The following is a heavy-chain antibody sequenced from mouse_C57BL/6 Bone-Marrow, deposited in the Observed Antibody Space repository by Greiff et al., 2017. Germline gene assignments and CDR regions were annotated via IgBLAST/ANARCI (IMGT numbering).Heavy chain of an antibody. CDR1: GFTFTDYY. V-gene: IGHV7-3*01. Sequence: EVKVVESGGGLVQPGGSLSLSCAASGFTFTDYYMSWVRQPPGKALEWLGFIRNKANGYTTEYSASVKGRFTISRDNSHSILYLQMNVLRAEDTATYCGARYKSTVTGSGYAIDYWGQGTSVTVSS. J-gene: IGHJ4*01. CDR2: IRNKANGYTT. CDR3: ARYKSTVTGSGYAIDY. D-gene: IGHD1-1*02.